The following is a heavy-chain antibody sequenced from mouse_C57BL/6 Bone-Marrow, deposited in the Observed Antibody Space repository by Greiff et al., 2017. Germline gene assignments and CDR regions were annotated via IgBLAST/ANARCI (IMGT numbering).Heavy chain of an antibody. CDR1: GYTFTSYW. CDR2: IYPSDSET. J-gene: IGHJ2*01. Sequence: QVQLQQPGAELVRPGSSVKLSCKASGYTFTSYWMDWVKQRPGQGLEWIGNIYPSDSETHYNQKFKDKATLTVDKSSSTAYMQLSSLTSEESAVDYCAREDYGSSGYYFDFWGQGTALTVSA. V-gene: IGHV1-61*01. D-gene: IGHD1-1*01. CDR3: AREDYGSSGYYFDF.